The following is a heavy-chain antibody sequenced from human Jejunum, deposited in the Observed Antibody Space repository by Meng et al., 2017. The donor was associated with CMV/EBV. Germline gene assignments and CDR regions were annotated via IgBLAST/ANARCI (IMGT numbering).Heavy chain of an antibody. CDR2: ISGYNGDT. CDR1: AYSFSSYG. V-gene: IGHV1-18*01. D-gene: IGHD2-21*02. Sequence: QVSVVQSGVEVKKPGASVKVSCKAPAYSFSSYGITWVRQAPGQGLEWMGWISGYNGDTNYAQKFQGRVTMTTDTSTSTTYMELRSLKSDDTAVYFCARFVVVTSISGPRWFDPWGQGTLVTVSS. CDR3: ARFVVVTSISGPRWFDP. J-gene: IGHJ5*02.